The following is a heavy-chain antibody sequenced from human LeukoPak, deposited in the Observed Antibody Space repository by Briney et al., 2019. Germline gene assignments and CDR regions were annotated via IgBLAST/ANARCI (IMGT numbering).Heavy chain of an antibody. Sequence: SETLSLTCTVSGGSISSYYWSWIRQPPGKGLEWIGYIYYSGSTNYNPSLKSRVTISVDTSKNQFSLKLSSVTAADTAVYYCARDIGGYDLENWFDPWGQGTLVTVSS. V-gene: IGHV4-59*01. CDR3: ARDIGGYDLENWFDP. J-gene: IGHJ5*02. CDR2: IYYSGST. CDR1: GGSISSYY. D-gene: IGHD5-12*01.